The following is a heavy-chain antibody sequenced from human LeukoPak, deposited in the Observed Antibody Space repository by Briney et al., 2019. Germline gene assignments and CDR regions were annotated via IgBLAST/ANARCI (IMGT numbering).Heavy chain of an antibody. Sequence: SVKVSCKASGGTFSSYAISWVRQAPGQGLEWMGRIIPILGIANYAQKFQGRVTITADKSTSTAYMELSSLRSEVTAVYYCARGEIDTMVRGVITGYYGMDVWGQGTTVTVSS. V-gene: IGHV1-69*04. CDR1: GGTFSSYA. D-gene: IGHD3-10*01. CDR2: IIPILGIA. J-gene: IGHJ6*02. CDR3: ARGEIDTMVRGVITGYYGMDV.